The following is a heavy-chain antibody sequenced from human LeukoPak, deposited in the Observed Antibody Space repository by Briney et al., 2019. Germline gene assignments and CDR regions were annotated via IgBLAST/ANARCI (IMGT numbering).Heavy chain of an antibody. Sequence: GGSLRLSCAASGFTFSSYSMNWVRQAPEERLEWVASIKHDGSEKYYVDSVRGRFTISRDNTMNSLYLQMSSLRAEDTAVYYCATDRGWRTGGYYLYYFEYWGQGTLVTYSS. CDR2: IKHDGSEK. V-gene: IGHV3-7*01. J-gene: IGHJ4*02. CDR3: ATDRGWRTGGYYLYYFEY. D-gene: IGHD3-3*01. CDR1: GFTFSSYS.